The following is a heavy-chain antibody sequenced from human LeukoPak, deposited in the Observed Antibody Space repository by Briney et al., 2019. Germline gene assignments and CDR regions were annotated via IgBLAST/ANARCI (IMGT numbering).Heavy chain of an antibody. CDR3: ARGGSRYSSGWYAPFDY. J-gene: IGHJ4*02. Sequence: PSGTLSLTCAVSGGSISSSNWWSWVRQPPGKGLEWIGEIYHSGSTNYNPSLKSRVTISVDTSKNQFSLKLSSVTAADTAVYYCARGGSRYSSGWYAPFDYWGQGTLVTVSS. V-gene: IGHV4-4*02. CDR1: GGSISSSNW. CDR2: IYHSGST. D-gene: IGHD6-19*01.